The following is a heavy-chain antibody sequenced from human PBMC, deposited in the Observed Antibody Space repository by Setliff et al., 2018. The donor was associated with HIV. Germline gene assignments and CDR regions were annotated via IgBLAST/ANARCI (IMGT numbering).Heavy chain of an antibody. D-gene: IGHD2-2*01. CDR2: IYHRGIV. CDR1: GAPLNGYY. Sequence: SETLSLTCAVYGAPLNGYYWAWIRQSPAKGLEWIGEIYHRGIVNYNPSLQSRVTISTDTSKNQFSLRLNSVTVADTAVYYCARVRLRVPPSIFDYWGMGSLVTVSS. CDR3: ARVRLRVPPSIFDY. J-gene: IGHJ4*02. V-gene: IGHV4-34*01.